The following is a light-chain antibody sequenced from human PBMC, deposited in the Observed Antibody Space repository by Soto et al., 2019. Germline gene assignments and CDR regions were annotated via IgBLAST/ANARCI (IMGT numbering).Light chain of an antibody. CDR1: QSVSSSY. V-gene: IGKV3-20*01. Sequence: EIVLTQSPGALSLSPGERASLSCRASQSVSSSYLAWYQQIPGQAPRLLINDASRRATGIPDRFSGSGSGTDFTLTISRLEPEDFGVYYCQQYGSSPPTFGQGTKVDIK. J-gene: IGKJ1*01. CDR3: QQYGSSPPT. CDR2: DAS.